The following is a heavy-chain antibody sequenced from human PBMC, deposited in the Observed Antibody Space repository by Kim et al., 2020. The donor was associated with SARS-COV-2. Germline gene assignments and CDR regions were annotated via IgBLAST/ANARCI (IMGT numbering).Heavy chain of an antibody. D-gene: IGHD5-12*01. CDR2: IYYSGSS. J-gene: IGHJ4*02. CDR3: AGGPRVATIMDDFDY. Sequence: SETLSLTCTVSGGSISSSSYYWGWLRQPPGKGLEWIGSIYYSGSSYYNPSLKSRVTISVDTSKNHFSLKLSSVTAADTTVYYCAGGPRVATIMDDFDYWGEGDLVTVSS. V-gene: IGHV4-39*07. CDR1: GGSISSSSYY.